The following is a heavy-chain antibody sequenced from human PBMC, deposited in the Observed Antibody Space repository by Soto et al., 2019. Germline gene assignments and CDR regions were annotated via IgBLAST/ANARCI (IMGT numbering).Heavy chain of an antibody. V-gene: IGHV3-7*01. CDR2: IKQDGSEK. D-gene: IGHD4-4*01. J-gene: IGHJ4*02. CDR1: GFTFSSYW. CDR3: ARVTPVDYRALPYTFDY. Sequence: EVQLVESGGGLVQPGGSLRLSCAASGFTFSSYWMSWVRQAPGKGLEWVANIKQDGSEKYYVDSVKGRFTISRDNAKNSLYLQMNSLRAEDTAVYYCARVTPVDYRALPYTFDYWGQGTLVTVSS.